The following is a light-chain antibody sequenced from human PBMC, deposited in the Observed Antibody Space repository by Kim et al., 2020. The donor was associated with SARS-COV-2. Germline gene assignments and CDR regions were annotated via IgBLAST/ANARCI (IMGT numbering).Light chain of an antibody. CDR1: QSVSSN. Sequence: VSPGERATLSCRASQSVSSNLAWYQQKPGQAPRLLIYGASTRATGIPARFSGSGSGTEFTLTISSLQSEDFAVYYCQQYNNWPMYTFGQGTKLEI. V-gene: IGKV3-15*01. CDR3: QQYNNWPMYT. J-gene: IGKJ2*01. CDR2: GAS.